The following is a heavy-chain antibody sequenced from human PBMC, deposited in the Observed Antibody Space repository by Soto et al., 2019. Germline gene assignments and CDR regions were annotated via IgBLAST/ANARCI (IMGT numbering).Heavy chain of an antibody. Sequence: SETLSLTCAVSGGSISSSNWWSWVRQPPGKGLEWIGEIYHSGSTNYNPSLKSRVTISVDKSKNKLSLKLSSVTAADTAAYYYAKHTNGDREVYYFGCWGQGTLVTVSS. CDR2: IYHSGST. J-gene: IGHJ4*02. CDR1: GGSISSSNW. D-gene: IGHD4-17*01. CDR3: AKHTNGDREVYYFGC. V-gene: IGHV4-4*02.